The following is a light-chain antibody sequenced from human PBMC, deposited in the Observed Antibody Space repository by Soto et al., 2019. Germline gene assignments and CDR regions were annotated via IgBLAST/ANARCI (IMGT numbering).Light chain of an antibody. CDR3: SSYTSSGTWV. V-gene: IGLV2-18*02. J-gene: IGLJ3*02. CDR1: SSDAGSYNR. Sequence: QSVLTQPPSVSGSPGQSVTISCTGTSSDAGSYNRVSWYQQPPGTAPKLMICQVSNRPSGVPDRFSGSKSGNTASLTISGLQAEDEADYYCSSYTSSGTWVFGGGTKVTVL. CDR2: QVS.